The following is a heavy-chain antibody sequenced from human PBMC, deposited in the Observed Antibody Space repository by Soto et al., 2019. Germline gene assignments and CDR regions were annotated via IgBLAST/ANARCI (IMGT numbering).Heavy chain of an antibody. CDR2: IFYTGST. Sequence: SETLSLTCTVSGGSIMGYYWPWPRQPPGRGLAYIGDIFYTGSTNYNPSLESRVSISVEAAKNQFSLKLTPVTAADTAVYYCARVTTGYLDYWGQGTLVTVS. V-gene: IGHV4-59*01. CDR3: ARVTTGYLDY. D-gene: IGHD3-9*01. CDR1: GGSIMGYY. J-gene: IGHJ4*02.